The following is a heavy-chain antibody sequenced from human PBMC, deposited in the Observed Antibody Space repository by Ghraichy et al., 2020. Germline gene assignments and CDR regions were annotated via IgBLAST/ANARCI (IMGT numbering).Heavy chain of an antibody. D-gene: IGHD3-10*01. CDR1: GFMFSNFG. V-gene: IGHV3-30*03. Sequence: GGSLRLSCAASGFMFSNFGMHWVRQAPGRGLEWVSFISNEGYNKYYADSVKGRFTVSRDNSNNTLYLQVNSLRPEDTAVFYCARGPWFGGLFEGRGIDDWGQGTLVTVSS. CDR2: ISNEGYNK. CDR3: ARGPWFGGLFEGRGIDD. J-gene: IGHJ4*02.